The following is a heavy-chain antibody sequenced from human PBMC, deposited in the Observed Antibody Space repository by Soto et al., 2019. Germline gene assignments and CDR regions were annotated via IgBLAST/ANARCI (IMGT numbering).Heavy chain of an antibody. CDR3: TRSSGTYKYFDL. D-gene: IGHD1-26*01. CDR2: TRNKANSYTT. J-gene: IGHJ2*01. Sequence: EVPLVDSGGNLVQPGGSLRLSCAASGFIFSDHYMDWVRQAPGKGLEWVARTRNKANSYTTEYAASVKGRFTVSRDNSQNSLYLQMNSLKTEDTAVYYCTRSSGTYKYFDLWGRGTLVTVSS. V-gene: IGHV3-72*01. CDR1: GFIFSDHY.